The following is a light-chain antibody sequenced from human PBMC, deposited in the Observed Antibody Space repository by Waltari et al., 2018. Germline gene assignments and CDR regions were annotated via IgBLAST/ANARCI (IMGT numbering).Light chain of an antibody. CDR1: QSISSY. Sequence: DIQMTQSPSSLSASVGDRVTITCRASQSISSYLNWYQQKPGKAPKLLIYAASSLQSGVPSRFSGSGSGTDFTLTISRLQPEDFATYYCQQSYSTPPVTFGQGTKLEI. J-gene: IGKJ2*01. CDR3: QQSYSTPPVT. CDR2: AAS. V-gene: IGKV1-39*01.